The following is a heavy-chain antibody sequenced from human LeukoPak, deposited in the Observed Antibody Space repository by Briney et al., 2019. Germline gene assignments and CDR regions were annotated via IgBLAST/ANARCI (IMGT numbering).Heavy chain of an antibody. CDR2: MSSDGSNK. CDR1: GFTFSGFG. Sequence: GGSLRLSCAASGFTFSGFGIYWVRQAPGKGLEWVAVMSSDGSNKYYAESVKGRFTISRDNSKNTLYLQMNSLRADDTAVYYCAKDQRRGYSYGFDYWGQGTLVTVSS. J-gene: IGHJ4*02. D-gene: IGHD5-18*01. V-gene: IGHV3-30*18. CDR3: AKDQRRGYSYGFDY.